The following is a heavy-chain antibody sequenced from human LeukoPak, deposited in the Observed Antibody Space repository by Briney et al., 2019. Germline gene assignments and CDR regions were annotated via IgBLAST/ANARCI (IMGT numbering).Heavy chain of an antibody. Sequence: SETLSLTCTVSGVSIISSNYYWGWFRQPPGRGLEWIASVFYTGTTRHNPSLKSRVTISVDTSKNEFSLNLSSVTAEDTAMYYCARRLGSSADGILKYYFDYWGQGTLVTVSS. D-gene: IGHD6-13*01. CDR1: GVSIISSNYY. V-gene: IGHV4-39*01. CDR2: VFYTGTT. J-gene: IGHJ4*02. CDR3: ARRLGSSADGILKYYFDY.